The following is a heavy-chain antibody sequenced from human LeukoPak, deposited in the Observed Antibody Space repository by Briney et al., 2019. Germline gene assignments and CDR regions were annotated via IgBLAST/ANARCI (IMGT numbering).Heavy chain of an antibody. J-gene: IGHJ5*02. V-gene: IGHV3-30*04. CDR2: ISYDGSNE. CDR1: GFTFSSYV. Sequence: PGGSLRLSCAASGFTFSSYVMHWVRQAPGKGLEWVAIISYDGSNEYYADSVKGRFTIFRDNSNNMLYLQMNSLRVEDTAIYYCTKGLAEYVSGGYYKNRCLDPWGQGTLVTVSS. CDR3: TKGLAEYVSGGYYKNRCLDP. D-gene: IGHD3-10*01.